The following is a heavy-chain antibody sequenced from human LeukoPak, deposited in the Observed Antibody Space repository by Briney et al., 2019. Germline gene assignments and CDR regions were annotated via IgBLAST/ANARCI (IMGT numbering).Heavy chain of an antibody. J-gene: IGHJ5*02. V-gene: IGHV1-2*02. Sequence: ASVTVSFKASVYTFTVYYMHWVRQAPGQGVEWMGWINPNSGGTNYAQKFPGRVTMTRDTSISTAYMELSRLRSDDTAVYYCASKGYCSSTSCYGFDPWGQGTLVTVSS. D-gene: IGHD2-2*01. CDR3: ASKGYCSSTSCYGFDP. CDR1: VYTFTVYY. CDR2: INPNSGGT.